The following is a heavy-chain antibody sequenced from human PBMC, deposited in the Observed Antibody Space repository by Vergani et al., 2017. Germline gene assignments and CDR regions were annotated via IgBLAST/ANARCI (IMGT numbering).Heavy chain of an antibody. D-gene: IGHD6-19*01. CDR2: IYYSGST. J-gene: IGHJ5*02. Sequence: QLQLQESGPGLVKPSATLSLTCSVSGASIRSSNYYWGWIRQPPGKGLEWIASIYYSGSTYYNPSLKSRVTIDTSKNQFSLKLCSVTAADTAVYFCARHSTVEWLVKLGWIDPWGQGILVTVSS. V-gene: IGHV4-39*01. CDR1: GASIRSSNYY. CDR3: ARHSTVEWLVKLGWIDP.